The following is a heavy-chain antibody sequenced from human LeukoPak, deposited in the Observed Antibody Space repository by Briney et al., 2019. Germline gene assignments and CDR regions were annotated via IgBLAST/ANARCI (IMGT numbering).Heavy chain of an antibody. V-gene: IGHV3-23*01. Sequence: GGSLRLSCAASGFTFSSYAMSRVRQAPGKGLEWVSAISGSGGSTYYADSVKGRFTISRDNSKNTLYLQMNSLRAEDTAVYYCAKGLTLELAYYFDYWGQGTLVTVSS. CDR2: ISGSGGST. CDR3: AKGLTLELAYYFDY. CDR1: GFTFSSYA. J-gene: IGHJ4*02. D-gene: IGHD1-7*01.